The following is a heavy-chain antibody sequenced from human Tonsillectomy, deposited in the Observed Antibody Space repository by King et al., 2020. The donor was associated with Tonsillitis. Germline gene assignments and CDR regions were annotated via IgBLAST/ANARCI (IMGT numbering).Heavy chain of an antibody. D-gene: IGHD1-26*01. Sequence: VQLVESGGGVVQPGRSLRLSCAASGFTFSSYGMHWVRQAPGKGLEWVAVIWCDGRNKYYADSVKGRFTISRDNSKNTLYLQMNSLRAEDTAVYYCARDGVSYYYFDYWGQGTLVTVSS. J-gene: IGHJ4*02. CDR1: GFTFSSYG. CDR3: ARDGVSYYYFDY. CDR2: IWCDGRNK. V-gene: IGHV3-33*08.